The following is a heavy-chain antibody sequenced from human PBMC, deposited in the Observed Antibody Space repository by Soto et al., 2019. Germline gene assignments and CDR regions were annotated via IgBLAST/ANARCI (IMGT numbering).Heavy chain of an antibody. CDR3: TTDSYITSIIVRFDY. D-gene: IGHD3-22*01. CDR2: VKSKTDGGTT. CDR1: GFTFSHAW. V-gene: IGHV3-15*07. Sequence: PGGSLRLSCAASGFTFSHAWINWVLQTKGKGLEWVGRVKSKTDGGTTDFAAPVKGRFAISRDDSKNMVYLEMNSLKTEDTAIYYCTTDSYITSIIVRFDYWGHGTLVTVSS. J-gene: IGHJ4*01.